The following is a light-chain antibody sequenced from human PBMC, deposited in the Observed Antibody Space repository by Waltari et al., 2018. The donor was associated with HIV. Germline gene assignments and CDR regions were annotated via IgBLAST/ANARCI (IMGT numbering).Light chain of an antibody. J-gene: IGLJ2*01. V-gene: IGLV3-21*02. CDR2: DDR. CDR1: NIGSKS. Sequence: SYVLTQSPSVSVALGQTASIACGGNNIGSKSVPWYQQKPGQAPALVIYDDRDRPSGIPERFSGSNSGHTATLSIGRVEAGDEADYYCQVWESSSDHVVIGGGTKLTV. CDR3: QVWESSSDHVV.